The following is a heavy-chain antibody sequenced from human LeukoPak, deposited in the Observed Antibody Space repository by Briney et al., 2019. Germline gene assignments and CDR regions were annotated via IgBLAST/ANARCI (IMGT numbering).Heavy chain of an antibody. V-gene: IGHV3-30-3*01. CDR1: GFTFSSSG. CDR3: ARMRGRYCSSNGCYVEY. Sequence: GGSLRLSCAASGFTFSSSGMHWVRQAPGKGLEWVAVISHDGDHKYHADSVKGRFTISRDNSKNTLYLQMNSLRVEDTAVYYCARMRGRYCSSNGCYVEYWGQGALVTVSS. CDR2: ISHDGDHK. D-gene: IGHD2-2*01. J-gene: IGHJ4*02.